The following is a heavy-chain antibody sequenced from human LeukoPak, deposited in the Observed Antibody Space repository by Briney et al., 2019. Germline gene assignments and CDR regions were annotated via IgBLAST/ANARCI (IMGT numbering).Heavy chain of an antibody. J-gene: IGHJ4*02. CDR2: IYYSGST. CDR3: SRGRSRDGYNYDY. CDR1: GGSISTYY. V-gene: IGHV4-59*01. Sequence: PSETLSLTCTVSGGSISTYYWSWIRQPPGKGLEWIGYIYYSGSTNYTPSLKSRVTISVDTSKKQFSLKLSSVTAADAAVYYCSRGRSRDGYNYDYWGQGTLVTVSS. D-gene: IGHD5-24*01.